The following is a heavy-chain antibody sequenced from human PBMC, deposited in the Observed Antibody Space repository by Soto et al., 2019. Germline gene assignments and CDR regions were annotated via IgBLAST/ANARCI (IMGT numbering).Heavy chain of an antibody. CDR1: GFTFSSYA. V-gene: IGHV3-30-3*01. CDR2: ISYDGSNK. J-gene: IGHJ4*02. D-gene: IGHD4-17*01. CDR3: ARGFPSHYAIDY. Sequence: QVQLVESGGGVVQPGRSLRLSCAASGFTFSSYAMHWVRQAPGKGLEWVAVISYDGSNKYYADSVKGRFTIYRDNSKNTLYLQMNSLRAEDTAVYYCARGFPSHYAIDYWGQGTLVTVSS.